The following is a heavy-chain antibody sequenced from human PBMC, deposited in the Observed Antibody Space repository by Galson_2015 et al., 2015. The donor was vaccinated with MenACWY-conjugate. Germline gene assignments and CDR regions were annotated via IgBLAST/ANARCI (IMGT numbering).Heavy chain of an antibody. J-gene: IGHJ4*02. Sequence: SVKVSCKASGYIFSNYGISWVRQAPGQGLEWMGWISAHNGDTDYGQNLQGRVTITTDTSTSAPYMELRSLRSDDTAVYYCARDLYFTGDHDILTGPAYWGQGTLVTVSS. CDR3: ARDLYFTGDHDILTGPAY. CDR1: GYIFSNYG. V-gene: IGHV1-18*01. CDR2: ISAHNGDT. D-gene: IGHD3-9*01.